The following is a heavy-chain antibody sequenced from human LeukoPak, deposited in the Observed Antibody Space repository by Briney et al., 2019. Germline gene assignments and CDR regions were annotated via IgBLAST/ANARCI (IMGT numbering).Heavy chain of an antibody. CDR3: ARTYGDYGGY. CDR1: GGSFSGYY. CDR2: INHSGST. D-gene: IGHD4-17*01. V-gene: IGHV4-34*01. J-gene: IGHJ4*02. Sequence: SETLSLTCAVYGGSFSGYYWSWIRQPPGKGLEWIGEINHSGSTNYNPSLKSRVTISVDTSKNQISLKLSSVTAADTAVYYCARTYGDYGGYWGQGTLVTVSS.